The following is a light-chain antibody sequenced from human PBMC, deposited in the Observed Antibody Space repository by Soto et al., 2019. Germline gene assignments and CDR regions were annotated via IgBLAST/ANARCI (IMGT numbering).Light chain of an antibody. V-gene: IGKV4-1*01. Sequence: DIVMTQSPDSLAVSLGERATINCKSSQSVLSSSNNKNSIAWYQQKPGQPPRLLIYWASTRESGVPDRFSGSGSGTDFTLTISSLQAEDVAVYYCQEYFTTLALTFGGGTKVELK. CDR3: QEYFTTLALT. CDR1: QSVLSSSNNKNS. CDR2: WAS. J-gene: IGKJ4*01.